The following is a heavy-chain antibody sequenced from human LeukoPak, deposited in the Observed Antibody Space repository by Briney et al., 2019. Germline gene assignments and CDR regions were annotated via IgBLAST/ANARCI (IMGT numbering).Heavy chain of an antibody. Sequence: GASVKVSCRASGYTFTSYGISWVRQAPGQGLEWMGWISAYNGNTNYAQKLQGGVTMTTDTSTSTAYMELRSLRSDGTAVYYCARDRTVWFGELSPIDYWGQGTLVTVSS. J-gene: IGHJ4*02. CDR1: GYTFTSYG. CDR3: ARDRTVWFGELSPIDY. V-gene: IGHV1-18*04. D-gene: IGHD3-10*01. CDR2: ISAYNGNT.